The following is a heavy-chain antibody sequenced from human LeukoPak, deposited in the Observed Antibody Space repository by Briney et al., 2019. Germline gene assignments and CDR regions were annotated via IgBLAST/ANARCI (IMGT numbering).Heavy chain of an antibody. V-gene: IGHV3-21*01. CDR1: GFTFSSYS. CDR3: AAKGGINYYDSSGYYFAFDI. CDR2: ISTSSSYI. J-gene: IGHJ3*02. Sequence: AGGSLRLSCAAYGFTFSSYSMNWVRQAPGKGLEWVSFISTSSSYIYYADSVKGRFTISRDNAKNSLYLEMNSLRAEDTAVYYCAAKGGINYYDSSGYYFAFDIWGQGTMVTVSS. D-gene: IGHD3-22*01.